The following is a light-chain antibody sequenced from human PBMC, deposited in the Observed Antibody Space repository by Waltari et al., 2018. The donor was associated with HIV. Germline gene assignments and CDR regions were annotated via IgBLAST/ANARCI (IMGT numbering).Light chain of an antibody. CDR3: QSYDTSLGGWV. J-gene: IGLJ3*02. Sequence: QSVLTQPPSVSGAPGQRVTISCTGSRTNIGAGYDVHWYQQLPGTAPKLLIFRDVNRPSGVPVRFSGSKSGTSASLAITGLQAEDEADFYCQSYDTSLGGWVFGGGTKLTVL. CDR1: RTNIGAGYD. CDR2: RDV. V-gene: IGLV1-40*01.